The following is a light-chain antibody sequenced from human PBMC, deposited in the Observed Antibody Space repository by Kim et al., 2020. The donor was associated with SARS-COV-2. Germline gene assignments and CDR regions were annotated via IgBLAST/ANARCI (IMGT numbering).Light chain of an antibody. V-gene: IGKV3-15*01. Sequence: SPGERATLSCRASQSVSSNLAWYQQKPGQAPRLLIYGASTRATGIPARFSGSGSGTEFTLTISSLQSEDFAVYYCQQYNNWPPIAFGQGTRLEIK. CDR1: QSVSSN. CDR3: QQYNNWPPIA. J-gene: IGKJ5*01. CDR2: GAS.